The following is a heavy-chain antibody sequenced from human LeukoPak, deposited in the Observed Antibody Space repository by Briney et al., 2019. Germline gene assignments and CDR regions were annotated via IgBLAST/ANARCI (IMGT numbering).Heavy chain of an antibody. V-gene: IGHV3-30*02. CDR2: IRYDGSNK. J-gene: IGHJ6*03. CDR1: GFTFSNYG. CDR3: AKNGDRGAYCSGGSCYPYYYYYIDV. D-gene: IGHD2-15*01. Sequence: GGSLRLSCSASGFTFSNYGMHWVRQAPGKGLEWVAFIRYDGSNKYFADSLKGRFTISRDNSKNTLYLQMNSLRPEDTAIYYCAKNGDRGAYCSGGSCYPYYYYYIDVWGKGTTVTISS.